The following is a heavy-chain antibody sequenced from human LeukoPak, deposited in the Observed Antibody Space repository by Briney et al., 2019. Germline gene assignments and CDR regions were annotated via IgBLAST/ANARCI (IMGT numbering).Heavy chain of an antibody. Sequence: GASVKVSCKASGYTFTGYYMHWVRQAPGQGLEWMGWISPQNGNTKYAQKVQDRVSMTIDTSTSTAYMELRSLRSDDTAVYYCARAAPFDPWGQGTLVTVSS. V-gene: IGHV1-18*04. CDR2: ISPQNGNT. CDR1: GYTFTGYY. J-gene: IGHJ5*02. CDR3: ARAAPFDP.